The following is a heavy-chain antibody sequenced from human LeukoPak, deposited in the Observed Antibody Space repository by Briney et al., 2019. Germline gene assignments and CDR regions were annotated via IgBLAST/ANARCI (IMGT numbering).Heavy chain of an antibody. CDR2: IYYSGST. D-gene: IGHD3-3*01. CDR3: ARGSAIFTYYYYGMDV. Sequence: SETLSLTCTVSGGSISSYYWSWIRQPPGKGLEWIGYIYYSGSTNYNPSLKSRVTISVDTSKNQFSLKLSSVTAADTAVYYCARGSAIFTYYYYGMDVWGQGTTVTVSS. CDR1: GGSISSYY. J-gene: IGHJ6*02. V-gene: IGHV4-59*01.